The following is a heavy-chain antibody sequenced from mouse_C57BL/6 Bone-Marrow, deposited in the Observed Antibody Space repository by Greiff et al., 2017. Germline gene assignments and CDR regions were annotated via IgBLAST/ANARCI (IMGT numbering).Heavy chain of an antibody. CDR1: GYTFTSYG. CDR3: ARGYYGSSPFYYAMDY. CDR2: IYPRSGNT. D-gene: IGHD1-1*01. V-gene: IGHV1-81*01. Sequence: QVQLQQSGAELARPGASVKLSCKASGYTFTSYGISWVKQRTGQGLEWIGEIYPRSGNTYYNEKFKGKATLTADKSSSTAYMGLRSLTSEDSAVYFCARGYYGSSPFYYAMDYWGQGTAVTVSS. J-gene: IGHJ4*01.